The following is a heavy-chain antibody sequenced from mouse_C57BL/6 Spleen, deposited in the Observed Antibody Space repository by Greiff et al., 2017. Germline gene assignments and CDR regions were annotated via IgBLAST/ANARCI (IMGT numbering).Heavy chain of an antibody. CDR2: IYPGDGDT. CDR3: AIYYYGSNVFAY. CDR1: GYAFSSSW. J-gene: IGHJ3*01. V-gene: IGHV1-82*01. Sequence: VQLQQSGPELVKPGASVKISCKASGYAFSSSWMNWVKQRPGKGLEWIGRIYPGDGDTNYNGKFKGKATLTADKSSSTAYMQLSSLTSEDSAVYFCAIYYYGSNVFAYWGQGTLVTVSA. D-gene: IGHD1-1*01.